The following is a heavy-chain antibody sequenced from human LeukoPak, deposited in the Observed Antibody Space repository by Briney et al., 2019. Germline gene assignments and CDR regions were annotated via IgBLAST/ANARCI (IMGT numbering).Heavy chain of an antibody. CDR2: IYHSGST. D-gene: IGHD2-15*01. V-gene: IGHV4-4*02. J-gene: IGHJ4*02. CDR1: GGSISSSNW. CDR3: ARVSIVVVVAAYFDY. Sequence: PSETLSLTCAVSGGSISSSNWWSWVRQPPGKGLEWIGEIYHSGSTNYNPSLKSRVTISVDKSKNQFSLKLSSVTAADTAVYYCARVSIVVVVAAYFDYWGQGTLVTVSS.